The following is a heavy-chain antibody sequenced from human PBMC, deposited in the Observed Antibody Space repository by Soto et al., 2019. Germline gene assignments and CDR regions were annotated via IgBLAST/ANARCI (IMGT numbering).Heavy chain of an antibody. J-gene: IGHJ5*02. D-gene: IGHD3-16*01. CDR2: MNPGSGDT. V-gene: IGHV1-8*01. CDR1: GYSLTNND. Sequence: ASVKVSCKASGYSLTNNDVSWVRQATGQGLEWMGWMNPGSGDTGYAQKFQGRVTMTRDISIATAYMELSSLRSDDTAIYYCARMETFGSLNWFDPWGQGTLVTVPS. CDR3: ARMETFGSLNWFDP.